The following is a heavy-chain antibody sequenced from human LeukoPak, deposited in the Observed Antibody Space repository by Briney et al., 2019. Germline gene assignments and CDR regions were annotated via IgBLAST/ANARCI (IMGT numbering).Heavy chain of an antibody. Sequence: GASVKVSCKASGYTFTSYGISWVRQAPGQGLEWMGWISAYNGNTNYAQKLQGRVTMTTDTSTSTAYMELRSLRSDDTAVYYCAGGFRGYCSGGSCLDAFDIWGQGTMVTVSS. D-gene: IGHD2-15*01. J-gene: IGHJ3*02. CDR1: GYTFTSYG. V-gene: IGHV1-18*01. CDR3: AGGFRGYCSGGSCLDAFDI. CDR2: ISAYNGNT.